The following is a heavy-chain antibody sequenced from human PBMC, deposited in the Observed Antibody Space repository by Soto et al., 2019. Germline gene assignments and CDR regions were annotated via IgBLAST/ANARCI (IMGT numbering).Heavy chain of an antibody. D-gene: IGHD6-13*01. Sequence: SETLSLTCDVSGDTISTGGYTWAWIRQPPGKALEWIGQTYHSGNTNYNPSLKSRVTISVDTSKNQFSLKLSSVTAADTAVYYCARGSDSSSWYLLDYWGQGTLVTVSS. J-gene: IGHJ4*02. CDR2: TYHSGNT. CDR3: ARGSDSSSWYLLDY. CDR1: GDTISTGGYT. V-gene: IGHV4-30-2*01.